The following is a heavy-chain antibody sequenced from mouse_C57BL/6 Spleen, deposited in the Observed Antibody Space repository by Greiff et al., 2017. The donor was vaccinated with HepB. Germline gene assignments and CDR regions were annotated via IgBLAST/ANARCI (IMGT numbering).Heavy chain of an antibody. Sequence: EVQLQESGPVLVKPGASVKMSCKASGYTFTDYYMNWVKQSHGKSLEWIGVINPYNGGTSYNQKFKGKATLTVDKSSSTAYIELNSLTSEDSAVYYCAPYDYGKGYWGQGTTLTVSS. J-gene: IGHJ2*01. CDR2: INPYNGGT. D-gene: IGHD2-4*01. CDR3: APYDYGKGY. V-gene: IGHV1-19*01. CDR1: GYTFTDYY.